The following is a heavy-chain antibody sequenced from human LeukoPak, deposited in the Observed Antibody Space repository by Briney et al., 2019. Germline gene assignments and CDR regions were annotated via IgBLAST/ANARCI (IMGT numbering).Heavy chain of an antibody. Sequence: PGGSLRLSCAASGNYRMHLVRKVPGKGLVWVSHINSDGSWTSYADSVRGRFTISKDNAKNTVYLQMNSLRAEDTAVYYCVSFYETYWGRGTLVTVSS. CDR1: GNYR. CDR2: INSDGSWT. D-gene: IGHD2/OR15-2a*01. J-gene: IGHJ4*02. CDR3: VSFYETY. V-gene: IGHV3-74*01.